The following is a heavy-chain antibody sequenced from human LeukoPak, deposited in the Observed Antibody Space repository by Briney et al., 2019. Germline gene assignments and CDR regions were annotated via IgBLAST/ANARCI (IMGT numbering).Heavy chain of an antibody. Sequence: GGSLRLSCAASGFTFSSYGMHWVRQAPGKGLEWVAVISYDGSNKYYADSVKGRFTISRDNSKNTLYLQMNSLRAEDTAVYYCAKGENYYDSSGYYYILDYWGQGTLVTVSS. CDR1: GFTFSSYG. V-gene: IGHV3-30*18. D-gene: IGHD3-22*01. CDR2: ISYDGSNK. CDR3: AKGENYYDSSGYYYILDY. J-gene: IGHJ4*02.